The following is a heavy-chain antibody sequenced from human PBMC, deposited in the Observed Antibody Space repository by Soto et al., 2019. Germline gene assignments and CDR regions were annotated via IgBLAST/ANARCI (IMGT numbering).Heavy chain of an antibody. D-gene: IGHD2-15*01. CDR3: APHVHCSGGSCHYDAFDI. CDR2: IRDGGEST. J-gene: IGHJ3*02. CDR1: GFIFGNYM. Sequence: EVQLLESGGGLVQPGESLRLSCAFSGFIFGNYMMTWVRQAPGKGLEWVSTIRDGGESTYYADSVKGRFTISRDNSKNTWYLQMDSLGVEDTAVYYCAPHVHCSGGSCHYDAFDIRGQGTMFTVSS. V-gene: IGHV3-23*01.